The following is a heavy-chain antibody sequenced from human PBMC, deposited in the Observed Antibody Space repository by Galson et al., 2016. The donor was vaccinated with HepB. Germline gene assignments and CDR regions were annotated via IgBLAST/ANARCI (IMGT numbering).Heavy chain of an antibody. CDR3: ARDSSRGNVRHNWFDP. J-gene: IGHJ5*02. Sequence: SVKVSCKASGDTFSNYYLHWVRQAPGQGLEWMGMINPGGDSTNYAQKLQGRVTMTKDTSTNTVYQELNSLRSEDTAVYYCARDSSRGNVRHNWFDPWGQGTLVTVSS. CDR2: INPGGDST. CDR1: GDTFSNYY. D-gene: IGHD1-1*01. V-gene: IGHV1-46*04.